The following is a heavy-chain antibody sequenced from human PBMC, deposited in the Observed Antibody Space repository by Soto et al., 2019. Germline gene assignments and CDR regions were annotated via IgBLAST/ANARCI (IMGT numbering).Heavy chain of an antibody. CDR2: ISGSGGST. D-gene: IGHD5-18*01. J-gene: IGHJ3*02. Sequence: GGSLRLSCAASGFTFSSYAMSWVRQAPGKGLEWVSAISGSGGSTYYADSVKGRFTISRDNSKNTLYLQMNSLRAEDTAVYYCAKVPSDRIQLWSSDAFDIWGQGTMVTVSS. V-gene: IGHV3-23*01. CDR3: AKVPSDRIQLWSSDAFDI. CDR1: GFTFSSYA.